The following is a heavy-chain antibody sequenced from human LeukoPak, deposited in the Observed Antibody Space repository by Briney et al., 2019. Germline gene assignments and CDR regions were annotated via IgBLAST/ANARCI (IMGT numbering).Heavy chain of an antibody. CDR2: IYSGGST. Sequence: GGSLRLSCAASGFTVSSNYMSWVRQAPGKGLEWVSVIYSGGSTYYADSVKGRFTISRDNSKNTLYLQMNSLRAEDTAVYYCAKSPLEGSGWYEYWFDPWGQGTLVTVSS. J-gene: IGHJ5*02. V-gene: IGHV3-66*02. D-gene: IGHD6-19*01. CDR3: AKSPLEGSGWYEYWFDP. CDR1: GFTVSSNY.